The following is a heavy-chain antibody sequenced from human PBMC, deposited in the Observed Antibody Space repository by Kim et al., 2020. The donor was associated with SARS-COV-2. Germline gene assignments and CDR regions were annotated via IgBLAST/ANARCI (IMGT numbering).Heavy chain of an antibody. CDR3: ARGAGCSSTSCYRGLDY. CDR1: GFTFSSYA. CDR2: ISYDGSNK. D-gene: IGHD2-2*01. Sequence: GGSLRLSCAASGFTFSSYAMHWVRQAPGKGLEWVAVISYDGSNKYYADSVKGRFTISRDNSKNTLYLQMNSLRAEDTAVYYCARGAGCSSTSCYRGLDYWGQGTLVTVSS. V-gene: IGHV3-30-3*01. J-gene: IGHJ4*02.